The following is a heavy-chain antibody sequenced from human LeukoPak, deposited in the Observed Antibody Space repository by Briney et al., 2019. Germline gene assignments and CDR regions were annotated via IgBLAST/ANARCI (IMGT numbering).Heavy chain of an antibody. D-gene: IGHD6-13*01. V-gene: IGHV1-2*02. J-gene: IGHJ4*02. CDR1: GYGFTVCS. Sequence: SFTCAGYGFTVCSMWWVWHAQGPGKGREGGINPNSGGTNYAQKFQGRVTMTRDTSISTAYMELSRLRSDDTAVYYCARDDSSSFHFDYWGQGTLVTVSS. CDR2: INPNSGGT. CDR3: ARDDSSSFHFDY.